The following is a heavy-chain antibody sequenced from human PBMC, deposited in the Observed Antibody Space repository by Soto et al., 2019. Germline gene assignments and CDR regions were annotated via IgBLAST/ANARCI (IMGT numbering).Heavy chain of an antibody. D-gene: IGHD3-22*01. Sequence: EVQLVESGGGLVQPGGSLRLSCAASGFTFSSYWMHWVRQAPGKGLVWVSRINGDGSTTSYADSVKGRFIISRDNAKNMLYLRMNSLRAEDTAVYYCARARYDGSGTPFDHWGQGTLVTVSS. CDR2: INGDGSTT. V-gene: IGHV3-74*01. CDR3: ARARYDGSGTPFDH. CDR1: GFTFSSYW. J-gene: IGHJ4*02.